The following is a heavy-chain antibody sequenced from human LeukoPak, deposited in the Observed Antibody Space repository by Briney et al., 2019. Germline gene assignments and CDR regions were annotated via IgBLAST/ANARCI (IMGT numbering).Heavy chain of an antibody. J-gene: IGHJ4*02. CDR1: GFTFSSYE. Sequence: GGSLRLSCAASGFTFSSYEMNWVRQAPGKGLEWVSYISSSSSYIYYADSVKGRFTISRDNAKNSLYLQMNSLRAEDTAVYYCARGEVFFGVYFDYWGQGTLVTVSS. CDR2: ISSSSSYI. V-gene: IGHV3-21*05. D-gene: IGHD3-3*01. CDR3: ARGEVFFGVYFDY.